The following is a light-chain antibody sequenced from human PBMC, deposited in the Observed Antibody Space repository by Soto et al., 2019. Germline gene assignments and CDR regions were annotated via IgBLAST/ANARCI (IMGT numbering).Light chain of an antibody. Sequence: QSVLTQPASVSGSPGQSITISCSGSSSDVGNGYDSVSWYQQHPGKAPKLIIYEVSKRPSGVPDRFSGSKSGNTASLTVSGLQAEDEADYYCSSYAGSNNYVFGTGTKVTV. J-gene: IGLJ1*01. CDR1: SSDVGNGYDS. CDR2: EVS. V-gene: IGLV2-8*01. CDR3: SSYAGSNNYV.